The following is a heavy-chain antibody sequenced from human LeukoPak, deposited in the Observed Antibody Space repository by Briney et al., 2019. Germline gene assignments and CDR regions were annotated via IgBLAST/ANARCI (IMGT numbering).Heavy chain of an antibody. CDR3: AKFEFGF. Sequence: PGGSLRLSCAASGFTFSSYGMHWVRQAPGKGLEWVAAISGSGGTTYYTDSVKGRFTISRDHSKNTLYLQMNSLRDEDTAVYYCAKFEFGFWGQGTLVTVSS. D-gene: IGHD3-16*01. CDR1: GFTFSSYG. J-gene: IGHJ4*02. CDR2: ISGSGGTT. V-gene: IGHV3-23*01.